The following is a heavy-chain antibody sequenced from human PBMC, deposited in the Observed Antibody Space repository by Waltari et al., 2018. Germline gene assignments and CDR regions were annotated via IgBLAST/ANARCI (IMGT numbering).Heavy chain of an antibody. CDR1: GFTFSSYW. J-gene: IGHJ4*02. D-gene: IGHD3-16*02. CDR2: IKQDGSEK. CDR3: ARDDDTRFGGDIPVY. V-gene: IGHV3-7*01. Sequence: CAASGFTFSSYWMSWVRQAPGKGLEWVANIKQDGSEKYYVDSVKGRFTISRDNAKNSLYLQMNSLRAEDTAVYYCARDDDTRFGGDIPVYWGQGTLVTVSS.